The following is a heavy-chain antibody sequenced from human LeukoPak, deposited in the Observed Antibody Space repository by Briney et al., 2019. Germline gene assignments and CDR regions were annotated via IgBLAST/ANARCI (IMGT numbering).Heavy chain of an antibody. J-gene: IGHJ5*02. CDR1: GGSIISSNYY. Sequence: KPSETLSLTCSVSGGSIISSNYYWGWIRQPPGKGLEWIGSIYQSGSGSSYYNPSLKSRVTISGDTSKNQLFLRLSSVTAADTAVYYCARDCRGEKNYDFWSGRERWFDPWGQGTLVTVSS. CDR2: IYQSGSGSS. V-gene: IGHV4-39*02. D-gene: IGHD3-3*01. CDR3: ARDCRGEKNYDFWSGRERWFDP.